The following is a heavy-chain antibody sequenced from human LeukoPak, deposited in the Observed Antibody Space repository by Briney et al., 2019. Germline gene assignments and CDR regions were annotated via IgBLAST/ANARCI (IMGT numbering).Heavy chain of an antibody. V-gene: IGHV4-39*01. D-gene: IGHD3-16*01. CDR3: ASAPRQGSIGGLDY. CDR1: GGSISSNSYY. J-gene: IGHJ4*02. Sequence: SETLSLTCAVSGGSISSNSYYWGRIRQPPGKGLEWIGSIFHNGGSTYYNPSLKSRVTISGDTSKNQFSLKLSSVTAADTALYYCASAPRQGSIGGLDYWGQGTLVTVSS. CDR2: IFHNGGST.